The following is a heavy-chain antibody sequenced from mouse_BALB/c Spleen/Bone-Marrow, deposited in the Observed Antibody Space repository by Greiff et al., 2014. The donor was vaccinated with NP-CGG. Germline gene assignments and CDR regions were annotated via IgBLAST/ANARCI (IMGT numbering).Heavy chain of an antibody. V-gene: IGHV1-80*01. J-gene: IGHJ3*01. CDR3: AREDGSSPFAY. CDR1: GYAFSSYW. Sequence: VKLVESGAELVRPGSSVKISCKASGYAFSSYWMNWVKQRPGQGLEWIGQIYPGDGDTNYNGKFKGKATLTADKSSSTAYMQLSSLTSEDSAVYFCAREDGSSPFAYWGQGTLVTVSA. CDR2: IYPGDGDT. D-gene: IGHD1-1*01.